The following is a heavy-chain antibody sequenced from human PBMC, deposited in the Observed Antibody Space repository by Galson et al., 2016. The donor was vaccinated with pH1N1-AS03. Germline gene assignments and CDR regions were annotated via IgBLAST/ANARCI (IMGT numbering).Heavy chain of an antibody. Sequence: SLRLSCAASEMNFDVAYMTWVRQAPGKGPECVGRIKNRFDGETVDYAAPVKGRFTISRDDSKKTVYLQMNSLKTEDTAVYYCTTDLPYFYGSGSYFVWGQGTTVTVSS. CDR3: TTDLPYFYGSGSYFV. CDR1: EMNFDVAY. V-gene: IGHV3-15*01. CDR2: IKNRFDGETV. J-gene: IGHJ6*02. D-gene: IGHD3-10*01.